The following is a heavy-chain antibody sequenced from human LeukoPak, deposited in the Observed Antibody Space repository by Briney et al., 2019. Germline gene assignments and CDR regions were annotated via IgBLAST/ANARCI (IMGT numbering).Heavy chain of an antibody. CDR3: ARDAILWRSSDL. J-gene: IGHJ5*02. CDR2: ISDSGRTI. CDR1: GFNFNDYY. D-gene: IGHD2-21*01. Sequence: GGSLRLSCAASGFNFNDYYMSWVRQAPGKGLEWVSYISDSGRTIYYGDSVKGRSTISRDNAKNSLYLQMSDLRAEDTAVYYCARDAILWRSSDLWGQGTLVTVSS. V-gene: IGHV3-11*01.